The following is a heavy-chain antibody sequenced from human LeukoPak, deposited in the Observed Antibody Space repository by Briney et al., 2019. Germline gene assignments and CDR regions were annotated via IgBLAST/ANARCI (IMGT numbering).Heavy chain of an antibody. D-gene: IGHD3-10*01. CDR3: AKHFGAGTFSVRFGMDD. CDR1: GFTFSKYA. J-gene: IGHJ6*02. Sequence: PGGSLRLSCAASGFTFSKYAMTWVRQAPGKGLEWVSSISGSGASTYYADSVKGRFAIPRDNSKNMLYLEMNSLRAEDTAAYYCAKHFGAGTFSVRFGMDDWGQGTTVTVSS. CDR2: ISGSGAST. V-gene: IGHV3-23*01.